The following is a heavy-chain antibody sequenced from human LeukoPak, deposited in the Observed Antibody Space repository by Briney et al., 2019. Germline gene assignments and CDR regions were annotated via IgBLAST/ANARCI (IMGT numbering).Heavy chain of an antibody. CDR2: INSDGSTT. J-gene: IGHJ4*02. CDR3: AKNGGDGEWDGPHFDY. CDR1: GFSFSSSW. V-gene: IGHV3-74*01. D-gene: IGHD3-16*01. Sequence: QPGGSLRLSCAASGFSFSSSWMHWVRQVPGKGLVWVSRINSDGSTTNYADSVKGRFTISRDNAKNSLYLQMNSLRAEDTALYYCAKNGGDGEWDGPHFDYWGQGSLVTVSS.